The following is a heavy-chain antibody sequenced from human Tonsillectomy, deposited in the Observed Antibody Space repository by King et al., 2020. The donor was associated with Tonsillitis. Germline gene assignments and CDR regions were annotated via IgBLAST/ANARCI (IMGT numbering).Heavy chain of an antibody. V-gene: IGHV4-31*03. CDR2: VYYSGST. CDR1: GGSISSGGYY. J-gene: IGHJ4*02. CDR3: VRVGSSWYEVDY. D-gene: IGHD6-13*01. Sequence: QLQESGPGLVKPSQTLSLTCTASGGSISSGGYYWSWIRQHPGKGLEWIGYVYYSGSTYYNPSLKSRVTISVDTSKNQFSLNLSSVTAADTAVYYCVRVGSSWYEVDYWGQGTLVTVSS.